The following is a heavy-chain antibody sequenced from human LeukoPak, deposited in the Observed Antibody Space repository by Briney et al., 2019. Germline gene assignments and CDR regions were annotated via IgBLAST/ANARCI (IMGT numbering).Heavy chain of an antibody. J-gene: IGHJ4*02. CDR3: AREGGFYRPLDY. D-gene: IGHD3-3*01. CDR2: VHLDGRT. CDR1: GDSVTSTNW. V-gene: IGHV4-4*02. Sequence: PSETLSLTCAVSGDSVTSTNWWTWVRQPPGKGLEWIGEVHLDGRTNYNPSLTGRLTLSVDLYENHISLKLTSVTAADTAVYYCAREGGFYRPLDYLGQGTLVTVSS.